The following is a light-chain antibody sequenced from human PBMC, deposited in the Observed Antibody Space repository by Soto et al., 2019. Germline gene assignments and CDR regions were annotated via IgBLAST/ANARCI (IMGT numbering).Light chain of an antibody. CDR2: EAS. CDR1: RDISDF. CDR3: QQYDDLPYT. J-gene: IGKJ2*01. Sequence: DIQMTQSPSSLSASVGDTVTITCQASRDISDFLNWYQQKPGKAPKLLVYEASNLETGVPSRFSGSGSGTDFTVTISSLQPEDIAVYYCQQYDDLPYTFGQGTKLEIK. V-gene: IGKV1-33*01.